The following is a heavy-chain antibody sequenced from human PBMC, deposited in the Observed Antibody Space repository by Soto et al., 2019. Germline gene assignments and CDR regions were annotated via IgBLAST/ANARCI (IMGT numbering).Heavy chain of an antibody. CDR2: IIPIFGAA. J-gene: IGHJ4*02. Sequence: VQLVQSGAEVKKPGSSVKVSCKASGGTFSSYAISWVRQAPGQGLEWMEGIIPIFGAANYAQKFQGRVTITADESTSTAYMELSSLRSEDTAVYYCASEGRLRFLEWLLQFDYWGQGTLVTVSS. CDR3: ASEGRLRFLEWLLQFDY. CDR1: GGTFSSYA. D-gene: IGHD3-3*01. V-gene: IGHV1-69*01.